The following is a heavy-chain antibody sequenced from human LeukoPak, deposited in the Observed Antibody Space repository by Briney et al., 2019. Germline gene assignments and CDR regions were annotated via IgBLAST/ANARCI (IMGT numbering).Heavy chain of an antibody. CDR2: IYYSGST. CDR1: GGSISSGGYY. J-gene: IGHJ5*02. CDR3: ARREDYGSGTMFDP. D-gene: IGHD3-10*01. V-gene: IGHV4-61*08. Sequence: PSETLSLTCTVSGGSISSGGYYWSWIRQHPGKGLEWIGNIYYSGSTNYNPSLKSRVTISVDTSNNQFSLKLSSVTAADTAVYYCARREDYGSGTMFDPWGQGTLVTVSS.